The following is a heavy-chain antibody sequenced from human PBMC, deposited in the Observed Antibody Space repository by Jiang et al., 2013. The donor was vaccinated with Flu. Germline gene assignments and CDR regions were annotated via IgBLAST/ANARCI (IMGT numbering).Heavy chain of an antibody. CDR2: ISSSGSTI. V-gene: IGHV3-11*01. Sequence: AASGFTFSDYYMSWIRQAPGKGLEWVSYISSSGSTIYYADSVKGRFTISRDNAKNSLYLQMNSLRAEDTAVYYCARRESSGYGGYYYYGMDVWGQGTTVTVSS. CDR1: GFTFSDYY. CDR3: ARRESSGYGGYYYYGMDV. D-gene: IGHD3-22*01. J-gene: IGHJ6*02.